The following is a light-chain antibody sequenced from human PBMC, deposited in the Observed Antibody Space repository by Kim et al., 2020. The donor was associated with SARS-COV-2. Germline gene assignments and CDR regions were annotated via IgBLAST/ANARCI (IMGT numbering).Light chain of an antibody. Sequence: QRVTISCSGSSSNIGANSVNWYQQLPGTAPKVLIYNNNQRPSGVPDRFSGSTSGTSASLAISGLQSEDEADYYCAAWDDGLNGWVFGGGTNLPVL. J-gene: IGLJ3*02. CDR3: AAWDDGLNGWV. CDR1: SSNIGANS. V-gene: IGLV1-44*01. CDR2: NNN.